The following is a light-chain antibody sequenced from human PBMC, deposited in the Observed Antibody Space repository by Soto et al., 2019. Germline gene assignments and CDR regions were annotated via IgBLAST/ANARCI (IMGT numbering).Light chain of an antibody. CDR2: EVS. CDR1: SSDVGSYNL. J-gene: IGLJ3*02. Sequence: QSALTQPASVSGSPGQSITISCTGTSSDVGSYNLVSWYQQHPGKASKLMIYEVSKRPSGVSNRFSGSKSGNTASLTISGLQAEDEADYYCCSYAGSSTWVFGGGTKLTVL. CDR3: CSYAGSSTWV. V-gene: IGLV2-23*02.